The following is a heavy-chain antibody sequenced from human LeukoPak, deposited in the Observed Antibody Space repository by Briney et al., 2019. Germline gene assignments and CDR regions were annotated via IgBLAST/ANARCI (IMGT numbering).Heavy chain of an antibody. CDR2: ISSSSSYI. J-gene: IGHJ6*02. D-gene: IGHD1-7*01. CDR3: AKLGLYYYGMDV. CDR1: GFDLSTYA. V-gene: IGHV3-21*01. Sequence: GRSLRLSCAASGFDLSTYAMNWVRQAPGKGLEWVSSISSSSSYIYYADSVKGRFTISRDNAKNSLYLQMNSLRAEDTAVYYCAKLGLYYYGMDVWGQGTTVTVSS.